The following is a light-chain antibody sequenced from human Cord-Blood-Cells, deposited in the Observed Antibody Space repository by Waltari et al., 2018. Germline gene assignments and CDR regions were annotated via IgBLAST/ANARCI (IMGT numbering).Light chain of an antibody. Sequence: DIVMTQSPATLSVSPGERATLSCRASQSVSSNLAGYQQKPGHAPRLLIYGASTRATGIPARCSGSVSGTEFTLTISSLQSEDFAVYYCQQYNNWPPWTFGQGTKVEIK. J-gene: IGKJ1*01. V-gene: IGKV3D-15*01. CDR3: QQYNNWPPWT. CDR1: QSVSSN. CDR2: GAS.